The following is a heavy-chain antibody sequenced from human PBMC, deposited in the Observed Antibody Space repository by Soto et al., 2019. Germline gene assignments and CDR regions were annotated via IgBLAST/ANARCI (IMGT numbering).Heavy chain of an antibody. CDR1: GGTFSSYA. Sequence: SVKVSCKASGGTFSSYAISWVRQAPGQGLEWMGGIIPIFGTANYAQKFQGRVSITADESTSTAYMELSSLRSEDTAVYYCAKTGYSSSSLFDYWGQGTLVTVSS. CDR3: AKTGYSSSSLFDY. D-gene: IGHD6-6*01. J-gene: IGHJ4*02. V-gene: IGHV1-69*13. CDR2: IIPIFGTA.